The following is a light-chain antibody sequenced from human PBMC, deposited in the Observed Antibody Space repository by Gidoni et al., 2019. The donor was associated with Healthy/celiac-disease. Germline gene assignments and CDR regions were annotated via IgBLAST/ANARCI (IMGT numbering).Light chain of an antibody. CDR2: DDS. Sequence: SYVLTQPPSLSVAPGQTARITCGGNNIGSKSVHWYQQKPGQAPVLVVYDDSDRPPGIPERFSGSNSGNTATLTISRVEAGDEADYYCQVWDSSTDIGVFGGGTKLTVL. CDR1: NIGSKS. V-gene: IGLV3-21*02. CDR3: QVWDSSTDIGV. J-gene: IGLJ2*01.